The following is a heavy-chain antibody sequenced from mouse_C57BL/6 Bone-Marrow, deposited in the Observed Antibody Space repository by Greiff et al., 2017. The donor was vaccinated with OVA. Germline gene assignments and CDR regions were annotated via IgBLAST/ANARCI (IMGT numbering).Heavy chain of an antibody. CDR2: IYPRSGNT. J-gene: IGHJ4*01. D-gene: IGHD2-4*01. CDR1: GYTFTSYG. CDR3: AREDDCPDWAMDY. V-gene: IGHV1-81*01. Sequence: QVQLKQSGAELARPGASVKLSCKASGYTFTSYGISWVKQRTGQGLEWIGEIYPRSGNTYYNEKFKGKATLTADKSSSTAYMELRSLTSEDSAVYFCAREDDCPDWAMDYWGQGTSVTVSS.